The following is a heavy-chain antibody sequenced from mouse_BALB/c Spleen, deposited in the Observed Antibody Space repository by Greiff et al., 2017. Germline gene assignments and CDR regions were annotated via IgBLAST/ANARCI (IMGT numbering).Heavy chain of an antibody. CDR3: ARRENYYGSSYGYYAMDY. V-gene: IGHV3-2*02. J-gene: IGHJ4*01. Sequence: EVKLMESGPGLVKPSQSLSLTCTVTGYSITSDYAWNWIRQFPGNKLEWMGYISYSGSTSYNPSLKSRISITRDTSKNQFFLQLNSVTTEDTATYYCARRENYYGSSYGYYAMDYWGQGTSVTVSS. CDR2: ISYSGST. D-gene: IGHD1-1*01. CDR1: GYSITSDYA.